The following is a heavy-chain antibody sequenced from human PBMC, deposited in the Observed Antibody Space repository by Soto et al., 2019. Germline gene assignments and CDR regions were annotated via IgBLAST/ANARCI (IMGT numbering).Heavy chain of an antibody. CDR2: IKQDGSEK. CDR3: ASSKITFGGVLAFDI. J-gene: IGHJ3*02. D-gene: IGHD3-16*01. Sequence: GGSLRLSCAASGFTFSSYWMSWVRQAPGKGLEWVANIKQDGSEKYYVDSVKGRFTISRDNAKNSLYLQMNSLRAEDTAVYYCASSKITFGGVLAFDIWGQGTMVTVSS. CDR1: GFTFSSYW. V-gene: IGHV3-7*01.